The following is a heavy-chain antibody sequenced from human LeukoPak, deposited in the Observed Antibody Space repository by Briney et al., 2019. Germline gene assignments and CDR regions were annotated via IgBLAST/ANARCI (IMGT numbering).Heavy chain of an antibody. CDR1: GYPFSSYG. CDR2: LVYDARS. D-gene: IGHD6-19*01. CDR3: ARDLSAAFDF. V-gene: IGHV3-33*01. Sequence: GTSLRLSCAASGYPFSSYGMHWVRQAPGKGLEWVARLVYDARSDYANSVKGRFSMSRDDSKNTLFLDMSNLRVEDTALYYCARDLSAAFDFWGQGVLVTVSS. J-gene: IGHJ4*02.